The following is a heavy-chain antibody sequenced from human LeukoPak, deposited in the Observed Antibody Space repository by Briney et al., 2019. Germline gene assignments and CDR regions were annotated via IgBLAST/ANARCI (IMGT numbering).Heavy chain of an antibody. CDR2: ISSSGSTI. CDR1: GFTFSSYS. V-gene: IGHV3-48*04. Sequence: GGSLRLSCAASGFTFSSYSMNWVRQAPGKGLEWVSYISSSGSTIYYADSVKGRFTISRDNAKNSLYLQMNSLRAEDTAVYYCAELGITMIGGVWGEGTTVTISS. CDR3: AELGITMIGGV. J-gene: IGHJ6*04. D-gene: IGHD3-10*02.